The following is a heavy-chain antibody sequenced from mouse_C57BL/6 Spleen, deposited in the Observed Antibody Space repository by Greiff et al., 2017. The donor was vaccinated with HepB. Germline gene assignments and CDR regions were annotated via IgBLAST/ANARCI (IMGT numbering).Heavy chain of an antibody. CDR3: ARSNYGNYVFFDY. D-gene: IGHD2-1*01. Sequence: VQLQQSVAELVRPGASVKLSCTASGFNIKNTYMHWVKQRPEQGLEWIGRIDPANGNTKYAPKFQGKATLTADTSSNTAYLQLSSLTSEDTAIYYCARSNYGNYVFFDYWGQGTTLTVSS. J-gene: IGHJ2*01. CDR1: GFNIKNTY. CDR2: IDPANGNT. V-gene: IGHV14-3*01.